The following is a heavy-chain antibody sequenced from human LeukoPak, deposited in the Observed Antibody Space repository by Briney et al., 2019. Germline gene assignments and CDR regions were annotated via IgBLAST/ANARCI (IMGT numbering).Heavy chain of an antibody. V-gene: IGHV4-34*01. CDR3: ARTTEGGYTYDYFYYYYMDV. CDR2: INHSGST. J-gene: IGHJ6*03. Sequence: MTSETLSLTCAVYGGSFSGYYWSWIRQPPGKGLEWIGEINHSGSTNYNPSLKSRVTISVDTSKNHFSLKLSSVTAADTAVYYCARTTEGGYTYDYFYYYYMDVWGKGTTVTISS. CDR1: GGSFSGYY. D-gene: IGHD5-18*01.